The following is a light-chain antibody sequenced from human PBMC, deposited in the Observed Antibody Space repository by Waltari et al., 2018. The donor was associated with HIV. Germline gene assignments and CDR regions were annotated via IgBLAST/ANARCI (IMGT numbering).Light chain of an antibody. CDR1: SRVVGSFNL. CDR3: CSYVGWSTILYV. V-gene: IGLV2-23*02. Sequence: QSALTQPASVSGSPGQSITIPCTGPSRVVGSFNLASWYQQHPGKAPKLMIYEVSKRPSGVSNRFSGSKSGNTASLTISGLQAEDEADYYCCSYVGWSTILYVFGTGTKVTVL. J-gene: IGLJ1*01. CDR2: EVS.